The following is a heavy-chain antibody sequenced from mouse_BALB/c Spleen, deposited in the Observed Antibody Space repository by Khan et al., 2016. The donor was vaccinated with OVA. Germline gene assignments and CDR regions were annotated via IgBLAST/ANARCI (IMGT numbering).Heavy chain of an antibody. CDR1: GYSFTSYY. J-gene: IGHJ3*01. CDR3: ARHGSTSWFAY. CDR2: IDPFNGGS. Sequence: EVQLQQLGPELMKPGASVKISCKSSGYSFTSYYIHWVKQSHGKTLEWIGYIDPFNGGSTYNQKFKGKATLTVDKSSSTAYMYLSSLTSEDSAVYYCARHGSTSWFAYWGQGTLVTVSA. D-gene: IGHD1-1*01. V-gene: IGHV1-31*01.